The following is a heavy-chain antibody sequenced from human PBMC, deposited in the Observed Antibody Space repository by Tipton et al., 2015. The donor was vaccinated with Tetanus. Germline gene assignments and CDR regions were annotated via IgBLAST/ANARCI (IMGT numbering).Heavy chain of an antibody. Sequence: SLRLSCAASGFNLNNYAMSWVRQAPGKGLEWVSVIYGGGSSTYYADSVKGRFTISRDDSKNTLYLQMNSLRAEDTAIYYCAKAMNDLRYALDIWGQGTLVTVAS. D-gene: IGHD1-1*01. CDR2: IYGGGSST. J-gene: IGHJ3*02. CDR3: AKAMNDLRYALDI. V-gene: IGHV3-23*03. CDR1: GFNLNNYA.